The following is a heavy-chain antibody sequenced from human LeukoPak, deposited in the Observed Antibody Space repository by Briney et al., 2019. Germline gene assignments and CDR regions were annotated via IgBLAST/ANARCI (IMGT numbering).Heavy chain of an antibody. CDR3: ARGLYCSSASCYIGLGYYYYYMDV. Sequence: GASVKVSCKGSGYTFIGYYIHWVRQAPGQGPEWMGWINPNTGGTNYAQNFQGRVTMTRDTSIRTAYMELRRLRSDDTAVYYYARGLYCSSASCYIGLGYYYYYMDVWGKGTTVTVS. CDR1: GYTFIGYY. V-gene: IGHV1-2*02. D-gene: IGHD2-2*02. J-gene: IGHJ6*03. CDR2: INPNTGGT.